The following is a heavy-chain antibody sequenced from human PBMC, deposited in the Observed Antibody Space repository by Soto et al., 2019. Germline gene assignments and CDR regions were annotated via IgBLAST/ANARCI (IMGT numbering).Heavy chain of an antibody. CDR2: ISYDGSDK. Sequence: QVQLVESGGGVVQPGRSLRLSCAASGFTFSDYAMHWVRQAPGKGLEWVAVISYDGSDKYHADSVKGRFTISRDNYKNTLSRQMNSLRVDETAMYYCGKALGELSPESYDYWGQGTLLTVSS. J-gene: IGHJ4*02. D-gene: IGHD3-16*02. CDR3: GKALGELSPESYDY. CDR1: GFTFSDYA. V-gene: IGHV3-30*18.